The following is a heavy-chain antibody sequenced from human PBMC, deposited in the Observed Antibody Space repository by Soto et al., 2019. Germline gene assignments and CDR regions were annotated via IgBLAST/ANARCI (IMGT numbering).Heavy chain of an antibody. CDR2: IYPGDSDT. CDR1: GYSFTSYW. Sequence: ESLKISCKGSGYSFTSYWIGWVRQIPGKGLEWMGIIYPGDSDTRYSPSFQGQVTISADKSISTAYLQWSSLKASDTAMYYCARHPPGGTPNYGMDVWGQGTTVTVSS. J-gene: IGHJ6*02. V-gene: IGHV5-51*01. CDR3: ARHPPGGTPNYGMDV. D-gene: IGHD1-1*01.